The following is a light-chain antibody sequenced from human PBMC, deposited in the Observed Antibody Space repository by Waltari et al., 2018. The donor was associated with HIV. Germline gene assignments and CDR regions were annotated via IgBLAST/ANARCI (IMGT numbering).Light chain of an antibody. V-gene: IGLV2-23*02. CDR3: CSYARSRSLL. CDR2: EVN. J-gene: IGLJ2*01. Sequence: HSALTQPASVSGSPGQSITISCTGTRNDVGGFDLVSWYQHHPGKAPKLIIFEVNKRPSGVSNRFSGSKSGNTASLTISGLQTEDETDYYCCSYARSRSLLFGGGTKLTVL. CDR1: RNDVGGFDL.